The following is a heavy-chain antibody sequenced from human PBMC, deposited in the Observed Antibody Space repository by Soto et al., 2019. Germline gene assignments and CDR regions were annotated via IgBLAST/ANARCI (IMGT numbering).Heavy chain of an antibody. CDR2: IYHSGST. CDR3: ARVGGRVGANYYFDY. D-gene: IGHD1-26*01. J-gene: IGHJ4*02. V-gene: IGHV4-61*01. Sequence: SETLSLTCTVSGASVNRATYHWSWIRQPPGKGLEWIGEIYHSGSTNHNPSLKSRVTISVDKSKNQFSLKLSSVTAADTAVYYCARVGGRVGANYYFDYWGQGTLVTVSS. CDR1: GASVNRATYH.